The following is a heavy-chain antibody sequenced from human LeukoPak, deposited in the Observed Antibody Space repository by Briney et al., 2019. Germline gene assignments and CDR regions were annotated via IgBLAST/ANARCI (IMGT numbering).Heavy chain of an antibody. CDR1: GFTFSSYA. J-gene: IGHJ3*02. Sequence: GRSLRLSCAASGFTFSSYAMHWVRQAPGKGLEWVAVISYDGSNKYYADSVKGRFTISRDNSKNTLYLQMNSLRAEDTAVYYCVKGIQLWLISAFDIWGQGTVVTVSS. V-gene: IGHV3-30-3*01. CDR2: ISYDGSNK. D-gene: IGHD5-18*01. CDR3: VKGIQLWLISAFDI.